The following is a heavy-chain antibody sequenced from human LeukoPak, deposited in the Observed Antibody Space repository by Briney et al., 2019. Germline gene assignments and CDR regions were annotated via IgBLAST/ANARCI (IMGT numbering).Heavy chain of an antibody. Sequence: GGSLRLSCAASGFTFSRYWMSWVRQAPGKGLEWVANIKQGGGEKYYVDSVKGRFTISRDNAKNSLYLQMNSLRAEDTAVYYCARDSEYSISLYNWFDPWGQGTLVTVSS. CDR3: ARDSEYSISLYNWFDP. V-gene: IGHV3-7*01. J-gene: IGHJ5*02. CDR2: IKQGGGEK. D-gene: IGHD6-6*01. CDR1: GFTFSRYW.